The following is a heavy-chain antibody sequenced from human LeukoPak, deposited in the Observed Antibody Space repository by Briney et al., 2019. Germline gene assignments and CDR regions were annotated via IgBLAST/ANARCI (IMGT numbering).Heavy chain of an antibody. CDR2: ISYDGSNK. CDR3: ARGKWIQLWLLPFDY. D-gene: IGHD5-18*01. Sequence: GGSLRLSCAASGFTFSSYAMHWVRKAPGKGLEWVAVISYDGSNKYYADSVKGRFTISRDNSKNTLYLQMNSLRAEDTAVYYCARGKWIQLWLLPFDYWGQGTLVTVSS. V-gene: IGHV3-30*04. J-gene: IGHJ4*02. CDR1: GFTFSSYA.